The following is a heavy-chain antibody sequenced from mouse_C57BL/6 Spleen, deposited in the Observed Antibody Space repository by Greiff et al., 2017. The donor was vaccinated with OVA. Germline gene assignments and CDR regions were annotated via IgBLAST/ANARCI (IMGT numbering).Heavy chain of an antibody. CDR2: IYPGSGST. V-gene: IGHV1-55*01. J-gene: IGHJ1*03. Sequence: QVQLQQPGAELVKPGASVKMSCKASGYTFTSYWITWVKQRPGQGLEWIGDIYPGSGSTNYNEKFKSKATLTVDTSSSTAYMQLSSLTSEDSAVYYCARGGYYDERDWYFDVWGTGTTVTVSS. CDR3: ARGGYYDERDWYFDV. D-gene: IGHD2-4*01. CDR1: GYTFTSYW.